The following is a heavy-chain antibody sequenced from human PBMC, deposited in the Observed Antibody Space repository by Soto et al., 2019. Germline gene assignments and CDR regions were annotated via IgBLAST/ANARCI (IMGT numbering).Heavy chain of an antibody. CDR2: ISGSGGST. CDR3: ANDHGGGSGYYSVTSLDP. CDR1: GFTFSSYA. D-gene: IGHD3-22*01. V-gene: IGHV3-23*01. J-gene: IGHJ5*02. Sequence: GGARRHSCAASGFTFSSYAMSWVRQAPGKGLEWVSAISGSGGSTYYADSVKGRFTISRDNSKNTLYLQMNSLRAEDTAVYYCANDHGGGSGYYSVTSLDPSGQATLVTVSS.